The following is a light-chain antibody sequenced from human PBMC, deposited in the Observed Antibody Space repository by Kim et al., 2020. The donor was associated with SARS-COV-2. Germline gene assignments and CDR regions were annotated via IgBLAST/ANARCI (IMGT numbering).Light chain of an antibody. J-gene: IGLJ2*01. CDR1: HSDVGRFNY. V-gene: IGLV2-8*01. CDR3: SSYTDSNTLI. Sequence: GQSVNNSCTGTHSDVGRFNYVSWYQNHPGRAPKLMIYEVSRRPSGVPDRFSGSKSGNTASLTVSGLQAEDEADYYCSSYTDSNTLIFGGGTQLTVL. CDR2: EVS.